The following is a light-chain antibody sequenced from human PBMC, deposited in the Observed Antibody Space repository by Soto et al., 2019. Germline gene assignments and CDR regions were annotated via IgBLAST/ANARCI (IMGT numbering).Light chain of an antibody. Sequence: QPVLTQSPSASASLGASVKLTCTLSSGHRSYAIAWHQQKPEKGPRYLMKVNSDDTHTKGDGIPDRFSGSSSGAERYLTISSLQSEDEADYHCQTWGTGIVVFGGGTKLTVL. J-gene: IGLJ2*01. CDR3: QTWGTGIVV. CDR1: SGHRSYA. CDR2: VNSDDTH. V-gene: IGLV4-69*01.